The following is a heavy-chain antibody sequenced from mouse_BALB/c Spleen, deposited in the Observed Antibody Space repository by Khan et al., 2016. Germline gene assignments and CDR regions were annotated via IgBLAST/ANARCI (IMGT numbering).Heavy chain of an antibody. J-gene: IGHJ4*01. CDR3: ARLGEDY. Sequence: QVQLKESGPGLVAPSQSLSITCTVSGFSLTGYGVNWVRQPPGKGLEWLGMIWGDGSTDYNSGLKSRLSISKDKYKSQVFLKMNSLQTDDTARYYCARLGEDYWGQGTSVTVSS. CDR2: IWGDGST. V-gene: IGHV2-6-7*01. D-gene: IGHD3-3*01. CDR1: GFSLTGYG.